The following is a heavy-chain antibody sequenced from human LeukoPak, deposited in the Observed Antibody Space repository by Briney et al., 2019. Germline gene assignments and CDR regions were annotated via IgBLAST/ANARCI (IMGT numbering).Heavy chain of an antibody. J-gene: IGHJ4*02. V-gene: IGHV3-23*01. CDR1: GFTFRSFG. D-gene: IGHD3/OR15-3a*01. CDR2: VSASGGST. Sequence: GGSLRLSCAASGFTFRSFGMSWVRQAPGKGLEWVSTVSASGGSTYYADSVKGRFTISRDNAKNSLYLQMNSLRDEDTAVYYCARAFGLTDYWGQGTLVTVSS. CDR3: ARAFGLTDY.